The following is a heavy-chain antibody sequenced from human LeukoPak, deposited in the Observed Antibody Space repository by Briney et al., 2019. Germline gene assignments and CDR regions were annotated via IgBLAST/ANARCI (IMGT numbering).Heavy chain of an antibody. CDR1: GGSISSGGYY. CDR2: IHYSGST. Sequence: SQTLSLTCTVSGGSISSGGYYRNWIRQHPGKGLEWIGYIHYSGSTYYNPSLKSRVTISIDTSKNQFSLKLTSVTAADTAVYYCARAHYDILTGYPLDYWGQGTLVTVSS. D-gene: IGHD3-9*01. J-gene: IGHJ4*02. CDR3: ARAHYDILTGYPLDY. V-gene: IGHV4-31*03.